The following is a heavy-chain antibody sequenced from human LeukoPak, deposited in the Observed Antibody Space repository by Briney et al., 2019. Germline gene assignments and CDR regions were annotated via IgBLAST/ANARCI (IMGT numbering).Heavy chain of an antibody. D-gene: IGHD6-13*01. CDR1: SGSIRSSSYY. Sequence: SETLSLTCTVSSGSIRSSSYYWGWIRQPPGKGLEWIGNIYYSGNNYYNPSLKSRVTISVDTSKNQFSLKLNSMTAADTAVYYCARGPGRGLLAAGIKNWFDPWGQGTLVTVSS. J-gene: IGHJ5*02. V-gene: IGHV4-39*07. CDR2: IYYSGNN. CDR3: ARGPGRGLLAAGIKNWFDP.